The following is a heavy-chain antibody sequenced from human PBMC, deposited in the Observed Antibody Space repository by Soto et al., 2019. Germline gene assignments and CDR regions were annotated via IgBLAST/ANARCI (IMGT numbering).Heavy chain of an antibody. CDR1: GFTFSSYA. CDR3: AKAQGGTRVNRETRDY. CDR2: ISGSGGST. D-gene: IGHD2-15*01. V-gene: IGHV3-23*01. J-gene: IGHJ4*02. Sequence: EVQLLESGGGLVQPGGSLRLSCTASGFTFSSYAMSWVRQAPGKGLEWVSAISGSGGSTYYADSVKGRFTISRDNSKNTLYLQMNSLRAEDTAVYYCAKAQGGTRVNRETRDYWGQGTLVTVSS.